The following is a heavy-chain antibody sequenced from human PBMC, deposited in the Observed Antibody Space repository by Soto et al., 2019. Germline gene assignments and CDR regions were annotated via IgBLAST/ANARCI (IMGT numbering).Heavy chain of an antibody. J-gene: IGHJ4*02. D-gene: IGHD3-10*01. CDR3: AREGSVAFYYFDY. CDR1: GGTFSSYT. CDR2: IIAILGIA. Sequence: QVQLVQSGAEVKKPGSSVKVSCKASGGTFSSYTISWVRQAPGQGLEWLGRIIAILGIANYAQKFQRRVTITADKSTSTAYMELSSLRSEDTAVYYCAREGSVAFYYFDYWGQGTLVTVSS. V-gene: IGHV1-69*08.